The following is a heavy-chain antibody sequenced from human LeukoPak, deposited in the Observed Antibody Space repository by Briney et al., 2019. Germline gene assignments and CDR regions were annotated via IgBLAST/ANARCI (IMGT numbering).Heavy chain of an antibody. CDR1: GLTFDTYL. V-gene: IGHV3-7*01. CDR3: AGDAGMVTWSDY. CDR2: IKQDGSEK. Sequence: GGSLRLSCSPSGLTFDTYLVRCVRQAPGQGLEWVANIKQDGSEKYYVDSVKGRLTISRDNAKNSLYLQRNSISAEETAVYCWAGDAGMVTWSDYWGQGTLVTVSS. J-gene: IGHJ4*02. D-gene: IGHD5-18*01.